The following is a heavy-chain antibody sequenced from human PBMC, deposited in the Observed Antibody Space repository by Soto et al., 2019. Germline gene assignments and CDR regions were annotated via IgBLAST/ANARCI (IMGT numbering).Heavy chain of an antibody. J-gene: IGHJ4*01. V-gene: IGHV3-15*07. CDR3: TTDSYITSIIVRFDY. CDR1: EFTFSYSW. D-gene: IGHD3-22*01. CDR2: VKSKNDGGTT. Sequence: GGSPRLSSAASEFTFSYSWSNSVRQKPGKGLEWVGRVKSKNDGGTTDFAAPVKGRFAISRDDSKNMVYLEMNSLQTEDTAIYYCTTDSYITSIIVRFDYWGHGTLVTVSS.